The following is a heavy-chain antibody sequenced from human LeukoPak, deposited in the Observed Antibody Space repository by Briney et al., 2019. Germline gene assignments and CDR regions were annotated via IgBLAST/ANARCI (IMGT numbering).Heavy chain of an antibody. CDR1: GFPFSSYW. V-gene: IGHV3-7*05. CDR3: ARDNYGDYGY. D-gene: IGHD4-17*01. J-gene: IGHJ4*02. Sequence: GGSLRLSCAASGFPFSSYWMSWVRQAPGKGLEWVANIKEDGSVKYYVDSVKGRFTISRDNAKNSVCLEMNSLRAEDTAVYYCARDNYGDYGYWGQGTLVTASS. CDR2: IKEDGSVK.